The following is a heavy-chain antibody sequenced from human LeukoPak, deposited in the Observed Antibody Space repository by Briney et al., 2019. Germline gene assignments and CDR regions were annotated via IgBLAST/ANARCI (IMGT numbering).Heavy chain of an antibody. V-gene: IGHV3-74*01. J-gene: IGHJ5*02. CDR1: GFTFSSYW. CDR2: INTDGSST. CDR3: ARAYYDSSGYYWGWFDP. D-gene: IGHD3-22*01. Sequence: GGSLRLSCAASGFTFSSYWMHWVRQAPGKGLVWVSRINTDGSSTSYADSVKGRFTISRDNAKNTLYLQMNSLRAEDTAVYYCARAYYDSSGYYWGWFDPWGQGTLVTVSS.